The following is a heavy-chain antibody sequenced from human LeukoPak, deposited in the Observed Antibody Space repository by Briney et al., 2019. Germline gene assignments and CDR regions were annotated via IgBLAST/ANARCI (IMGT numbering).Heavy chain of an antibody. CDR2: ISSSSSYI. D-gene: IGHD3-3*01. Sequence: GGSLRLSCAASGFTFSSYSMNWVRQAPGKGLEWVSSISSSSSYIYYADSVKGRFTISRDNAKNSLYLQMNSLRAEDTAVYYCARDYDFWSGPRRYFDYWGQGTLVTVSS. V-gene: IGHV3-21*01. CDR3: ARDYDFWSGPRRYFDY. CDR1: GFTFSSYS. J-gene: IGHJ4*02.